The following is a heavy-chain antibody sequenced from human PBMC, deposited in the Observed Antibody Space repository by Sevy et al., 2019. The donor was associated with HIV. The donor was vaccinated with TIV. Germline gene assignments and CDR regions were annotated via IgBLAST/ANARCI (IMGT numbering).Heavy chain of an antibody. CDR2: INQDGGAK. CDR3: TTSFGVIAGDDFDY. D-gene: IGHD3-3*01. CDR1: GFTLSTTW. J-gene: IGHJ4*01. Sequence: GGSLRLSCAASGFTLSTTWMTWVRQAPGKGLEWVANINQDGGAKYHVDSVKGRFTISRDKTKNSLYLQMRSLRVEDTAVYYCTTSFGVIAGDDFDYWGQGTLVTVSS. V-gene: IGHV3-7*01.